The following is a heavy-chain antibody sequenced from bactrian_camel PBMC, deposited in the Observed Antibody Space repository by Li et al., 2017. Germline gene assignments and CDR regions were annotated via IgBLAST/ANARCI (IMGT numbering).Heavy chain of an antibody. V-gene: IGHV3S53*01. D-gene: IGHD7*01. Sequence: VQLVESGGGSVQAGGSLRLSCAASGYTFSENCMGWFRQAPGKEREGVAAIDSDGSTTYADSVRGRFTISKDNAKNTLYLQMNSLKPEDTAMYYCAAGVLPSYDGGQCSYYKSTTQGTQVTVS. CDR2: IDSDGST. J-gene: IGHJ4*01. CDR1: GYTFSENC.